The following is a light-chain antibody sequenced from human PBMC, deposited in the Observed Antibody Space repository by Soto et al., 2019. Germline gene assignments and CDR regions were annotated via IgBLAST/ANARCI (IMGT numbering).Light chain of an antibody. V-gene: IGKV1-16*01. J-gene: IGKJ1*01. Sequence: DIPMTQSPSSLSASVGDRVTITCRESQDISNYLAWFQHKPGKAPKSLTSAASSLQGGVPSRFSGSGSVTDFTLTIDDLQPDDVATYYCHQYSYTPPTFGQGTRVEVK. CDR2: AAS. CDR1: QDISNY. CDR3: HQYSYTPPT.